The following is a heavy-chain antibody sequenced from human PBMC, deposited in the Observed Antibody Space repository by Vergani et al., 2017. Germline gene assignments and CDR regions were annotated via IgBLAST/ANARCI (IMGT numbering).Heavy chain of an antibody. Sequence: QVQLVESGGGVVQPGRSLRLSCAASGFTFSSYGMHWVRQAPGKGLEWVAVIWYDGSNKYYADSVKGRFTISRDNSKNTLYLQMNSLIAEDTAVYYCAKGLTDDQWLVPYYYYGMDVWGQGTTVTVSS. D-gene: IGHD6-19*01. CDR3: AKGLTDDQWLVPYYYYGMDV. CDR2: IWYDGSNK. V-gene: IGHV3-33*06. J-gene: IGHJ6*02. CDR1: GFTFSSYG.